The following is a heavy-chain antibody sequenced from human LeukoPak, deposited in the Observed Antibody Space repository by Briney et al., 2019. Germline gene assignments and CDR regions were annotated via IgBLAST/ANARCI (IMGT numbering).Heavy chain of an antibody. CDR1: GFTFDDYA. Sequence: GRSLRLYCAASGFTFDDYAMHWVRQVPGRGLEWVSGISSNGGSIAYADSVKGRFTISRDNAKNSLYLQMNSLRAEDTAVYYCARDLRSAMVRGQKSWGQGTLVTVSS. V-gene: IGHV3-9*01. CDR3: ARDLRSAMVRGQKS. CDR2: ISSNGGSI. D-gene: IGHD3-10*01. J-gene: IGHJ4*02.